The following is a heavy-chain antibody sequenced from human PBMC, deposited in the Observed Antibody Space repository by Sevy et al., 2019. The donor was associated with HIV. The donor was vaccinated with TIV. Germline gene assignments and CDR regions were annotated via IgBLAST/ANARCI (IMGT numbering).Heavy chain of an antibody. V-gene: IGHV3-7*01. CDR2: IKQDGSEK. Sequence: GGSLRLSCAASEFTFSSYWMSWVRQAPGKGLEWVANIKQDGSEKYYVDSVKGRFTISRDNAENSLYLKMNSLRAEDTAVYYCARSGGSYDYGMDVWGQGTTVTVSS. CDR3: ARSGGSYDYGMDV. J-gene: IGHJ6*02. CDR1: EFTFSSYW. D-gene: IGHD1-26*01.